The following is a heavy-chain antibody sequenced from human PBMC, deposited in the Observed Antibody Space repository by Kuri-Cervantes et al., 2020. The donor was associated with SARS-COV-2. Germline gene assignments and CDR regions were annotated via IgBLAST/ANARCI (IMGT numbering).Heavy chain of an antibody. CDR3: ARDSATSRSAFDI. CDR2: INPNSGGT. CDR1: GYTFTGYY. J-gene: IGHJ3*02. D-gene: IGHD6-13*01. V-gene: IGHV1-2*02. Sequence: ASVKVSCKASGYTFTGYYMHWVRQAPGQGLEWMGWINPNSGGTNYAQKFQGGVTMTRDTSISTAYVELSRLRSDDTAVYYCARDSATSRSAFDIWGQGTMVTVSS.